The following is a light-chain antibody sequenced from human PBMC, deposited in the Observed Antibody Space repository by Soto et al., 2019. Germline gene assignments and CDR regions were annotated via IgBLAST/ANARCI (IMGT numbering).Light chain of an antibody. CDR3: SSYTSSSTWV. CDR2: EVS. V-gene: IGLV2-14*01. CDR1: SSDAGGYNY. Sequence: QSALTQPASVSGSPGQSITISCTGTSSDAGGYNYVSWYQQHPGKAPKLMIYEVSNRPSGVSNRLSGSKSANTASLTISGLQAEDEADYYCSSYTSSSTWVFGGGTKVTVL. J-gene: IGLJ3*02.